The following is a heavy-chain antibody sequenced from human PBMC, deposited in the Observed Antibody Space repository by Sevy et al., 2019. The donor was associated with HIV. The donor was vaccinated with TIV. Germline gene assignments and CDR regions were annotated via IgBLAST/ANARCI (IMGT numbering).Heavy chain of an antibody. CDR2: ASYDGSNK. J-gene: IGHJ6*02. CDR3: XRDPNDFWSGYYYYXYGLXV. D-gene: IGHD3-3*01. CDR1: XXTFSSYS. Sequence: GGSLRLSCAXXXXTFSSYSMHWVRQAPGKGLEWVAVASYDGSNKYYADSVKGRFTISRDNSKNTLFLQMNSLRAEDXDVYYCXRDPNDFWSGYYYYXYGLXVWGQGTTVTVSS. V-gene: IGHV3-30-3*01.